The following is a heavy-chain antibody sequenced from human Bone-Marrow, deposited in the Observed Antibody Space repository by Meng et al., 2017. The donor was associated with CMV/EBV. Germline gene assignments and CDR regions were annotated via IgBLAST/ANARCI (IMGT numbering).Heavy chain of an antibody. V-gene: IGHV3-13*01. CDR2: IGTAGDR. J-gene: IGHJ6*02. CDR3: AKDLEFSQYYDFWSGRYGMDV. D-gene: IGHD3-3*01. CDR1: GFTFSRND. Sequence: GGSLRLSCAASGFTFSRNDMHWVRQPVGKGLEWVSTIGTAGDRSYAGSVKGRFTISRDNAKNSLYLQLNSLRAGDTAVYYCAKDLEFSQYYDFWSGRYGMDVWGQGTTVTVSS.